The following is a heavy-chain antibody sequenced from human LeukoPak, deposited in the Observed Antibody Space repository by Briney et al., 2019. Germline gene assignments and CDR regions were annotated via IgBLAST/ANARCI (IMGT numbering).Heavy chain of an antibody. CDR2: IYTSGST. V-gene: IGHV4-4*07. CDR3: ARDGWFGELFSFDY. Sequence: NSSETLSLTCTVSGGSISSYYWSWIRQPAGKGLEWIGRIYTSGSTNYNPSLKSRVTMSVDTSKNQFSLKLSSVTAADTAVYYCARDGWFGELFSFDYWGQGTLVTVSS. D-gene: IGHD3-10*01. J-gene: IGHJ4*02. CDR1: GGSISSYY.